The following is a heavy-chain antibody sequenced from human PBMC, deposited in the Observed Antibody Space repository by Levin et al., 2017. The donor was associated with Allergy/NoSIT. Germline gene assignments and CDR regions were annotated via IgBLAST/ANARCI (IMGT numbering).Heavy chain of an antibody. CDR3: AKDEGFSGYSYGIDY. J-gene: IGHJ4*02. Sequence: SGESLKISCAASGFTFSSYAMSWVRQAPGKGLEWVSAISGSGGSTYYADSVKGRFTISRDNSKNTLYLQMNSLRAEDTAVYYCAKDEGFSGYSYGIDYWGQGTLVTVSS. D-gene: IGHD5-18*01. V-gene: IGHV3-23*01. CDR2: ISGSGGST. CDR1: GFTFSSYA.